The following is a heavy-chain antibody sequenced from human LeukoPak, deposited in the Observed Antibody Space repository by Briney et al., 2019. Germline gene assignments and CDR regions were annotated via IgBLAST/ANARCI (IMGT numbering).Heavy chain of an antibody. CDR1: GYTFTSYD. CDR3: ARGYSSGPDYFDY. V-gene: IGHV1-8*01. CDR2: MNPNSGNR. J-gene: IGHJ4*02. Sequence: VASVKVSCKASGYTFTSYDINWVRQATGQGLEWMGWMNPNSGNRGYAQKFQGRVTMTRNTSISTAYMELSSLRSEDTAVYYCARGYSSGPDYFDYWGQGTLVTVFS. D-gene: IGHD6-19*01.